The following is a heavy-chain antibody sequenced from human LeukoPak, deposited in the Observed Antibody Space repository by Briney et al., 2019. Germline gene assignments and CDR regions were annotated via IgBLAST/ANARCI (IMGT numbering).Heavy chain of an antibody. Sequence: GGSLRLSCATSGFTFSNAWMNWVRQAPGKGLEWVGRIRSNSDGGTIDYAAPVKGRFTLSRDDSKTTLYLQMNSLRTEDTAVYYCATDFYDSTWGQGTLVTVSS. J-gene: IGHJ5*02. CDR2: IRSNSDGGTI. CDR1: GFTFSNAW. D-gene: IGHD3-22*01. V-gene: IGHV3-15*07. CDR3: ATDFYDST.